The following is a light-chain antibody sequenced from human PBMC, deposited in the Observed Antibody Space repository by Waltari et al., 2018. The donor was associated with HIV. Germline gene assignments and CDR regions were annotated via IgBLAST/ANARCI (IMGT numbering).Light chain of an antibody. Sequence: DIQMTQSPSTLSAAVGDTVTITCRASQGIDSWLAWYQQKARSDHQRVIYKASFLESRVPSRFSGSGSGTELSLTISGLQPDDFATYYCQQYNGYPWTFGQGTKVEIK. CDR3: QQYNGYPWT. CDR1: QGIDSW. CDR2: KAS. V-gene: IGKV1-5*03. J-gene: IGKJ1*01.